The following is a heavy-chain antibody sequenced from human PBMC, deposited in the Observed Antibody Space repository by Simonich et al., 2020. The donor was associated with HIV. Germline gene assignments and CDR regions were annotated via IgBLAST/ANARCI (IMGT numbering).Heavy chain of an antibody. CDR3: ARGFYQRLYYFDY. D-gene: IGHD2-2*01. Sequence: QVQLQQWGAGLLKPSETLSLTCAVYGGSFSGYYWSWIRPPPGKGLGWMGKINHSGSTNYNPSLKRRVTISVDTSKNQFSLKLSSVTAADTAVYYCARGFYQRLYYFDYWGQGTLVTVSS. CDR1: GGSFSGYY. J-gene: IGHJ4*02. CDR2: INHSGST. V-gene: IGHV4-34*01.